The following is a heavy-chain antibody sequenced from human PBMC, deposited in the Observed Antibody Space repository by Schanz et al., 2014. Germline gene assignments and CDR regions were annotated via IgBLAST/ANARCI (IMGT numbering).Heavy chain of an antibody. CDR2: ISGSGGST. D-gene: IGHD1-26*01. J-gene: IGHJ4*02. CDR1: GFTFSGFW. Sequence: EVQLAESGGGLVQPGGSLRLSCAASGFTFSGFWMTWVRQAPGKGLEWVSAISGSGGSTYYADSVKGRFTISRDNSKNTLFLQMNSLRAEDTAVYYCARDHTTESYYSAGPPIDYWGQGTLLTVSS. CDR3: ARDHTTESYYSAGPPIDY. V-gene: IGHV3-23*04.